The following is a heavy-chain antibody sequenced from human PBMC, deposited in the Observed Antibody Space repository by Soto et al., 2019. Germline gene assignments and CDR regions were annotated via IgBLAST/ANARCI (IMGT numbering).Heavy chain of an antibody. Sequence: QVQLVQSGAEVKKPGASVKVSCKASGYTFTGYYMHWVRQAPGQGLEWMGWINPNSGGTTYAQKFQGRVTMTRDTSISTAYMELSRLRSDDTAVYYCARDLMTVAGRDYWGQGTLVTVSS. V-gene: IGHV1-2*02. J-gene: IGHJ4*02. CDR3: ARDLMTVAGRDY. CDR1: GYTFTGYY. CDR2: INPNSGGT. D-gene: IGHD6-19*01.